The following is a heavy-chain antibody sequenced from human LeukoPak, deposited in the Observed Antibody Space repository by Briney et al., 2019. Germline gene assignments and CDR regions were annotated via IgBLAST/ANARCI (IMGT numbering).Heavy chain of an antibody. D-gene: IGHD4-11*01. CDR3: VKRTDNSNYGPFDS. J-gene: IGHJ4*02. CDR2: ISGSGGST. CDR1: GFXFSSYA. Sequence: GGSLRLSCGPSGFXFSSYAISWVRQAPGKGLEWVSSISGSGGSTYYADSVKGSFTISRDNSKNTLFLQMNSLRSEDTAVYYCVKRTDNSNYGPFDSSGQGTLVTVSS. V-gene: IGHV3-23*01.